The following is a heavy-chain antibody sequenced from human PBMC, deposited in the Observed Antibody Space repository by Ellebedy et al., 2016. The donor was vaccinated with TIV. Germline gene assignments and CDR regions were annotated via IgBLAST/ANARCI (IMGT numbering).Heavy chain of an antibody. J-gene: IGHJ4*02. D-gene: IGHD6-13*01. Sequence: AASVKVSCKASGYTFTSYGISWVRQAPGQGLEWMGWISAYNGNTNYAQKLQGRVTMTTDTSTSTAYMELRSLRSDDTAVYYCARITGSRAAGPYYFDYWGQGTLVTVSS. CDR2: ISAYNGNT. CDR1: GYTFTSYG. V-gene: IGHV1-18*01. CDR3: ARITGSRAAGPYYFDY.